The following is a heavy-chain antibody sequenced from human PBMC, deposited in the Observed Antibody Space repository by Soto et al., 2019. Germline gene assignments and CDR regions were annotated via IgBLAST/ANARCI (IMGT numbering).Heavy chain of an antibody. D-gene: IGHD3-10*01. CDR3: TRDWEITVSTWSFGGF. CDR1: GGTFSPYT. CDR2: IIPFHGVT. Sequence: QVQLVPSGAEVKKPGYSVKVSCKASGGTFSPYTINWVQQAPGQGLEWMGRIIPFHGVTNYAQKFQARVTITADKSTSTAYMELSGLRFEDTAMYYCTRDWEITVSTWSFGGFWGRGTLVTVSS. V-gene: IGHV1-69*08. J-gene: IGHJ4*02.